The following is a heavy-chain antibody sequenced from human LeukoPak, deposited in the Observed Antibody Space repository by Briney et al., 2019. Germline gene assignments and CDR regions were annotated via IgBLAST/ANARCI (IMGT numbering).Heavy chain of an antibody. J-gene: IGHJ5*02. Sequence: SVKVSCKASGYTFTGYYMHWVRQAPGQGLEWMGWINPILGIANYAQKFQGRVTITADKSTSTAYMELSSLRSEDTAVYYCARAGFWGSSWYKPSNWFDPWGQGTLVTVSS. V-gene: IGHV1-69*10. D-gene: IGHD6-13*01. CDR3: ARAGFWGSSWYKPSNWFDP. CDR2: INPILGIA. CDR1: GYTFTGYY.